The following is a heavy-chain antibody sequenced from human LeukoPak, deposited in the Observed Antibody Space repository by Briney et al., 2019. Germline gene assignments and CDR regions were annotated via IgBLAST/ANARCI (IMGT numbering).Heavy chain of an antibody. CDR3: ARWDYSGSYGVRDDAFDI. D-gene: IGHD1-26*01. Sequence: PGGSLRLSCAASGFTFSSYSMNWVRQAPGKGLEWVSYISSSSSTIYYADSVKGRFTISKDNAKNSLYLQMNSLRAEDTAVYYCARWDYSGSYGVRDDAFDIWGQGTMVTVSS. V-gene: IGHV3-48*04. CDR1: GFTFSSYS. J-gene: IGHJ3*02. CDR2: ISSSSSTI.